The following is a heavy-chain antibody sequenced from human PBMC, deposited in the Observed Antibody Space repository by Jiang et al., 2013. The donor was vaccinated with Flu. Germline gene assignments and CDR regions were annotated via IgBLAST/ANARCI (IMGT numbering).Heavy chain of an antibody. CDR2: TYYRSKWYS. V-gene: IGHV6-1*01. J-gene: IGHJ6*02. D-gene: IGHD3-16*01. CDR3: TRDWGGLDV. Sequence: TYYRSKWYSDYAMSVKSRITVNPDTSKNQFSLQLNSMTPEDAAVYYCTRDWGGLDVWGQGTTVTVSS.